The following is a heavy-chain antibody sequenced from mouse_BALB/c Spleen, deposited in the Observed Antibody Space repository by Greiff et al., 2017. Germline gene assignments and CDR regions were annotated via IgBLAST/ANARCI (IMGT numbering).Heavy chain of an antibody. CDR3: ARGLPSFAY. CDR2: INSNGGST. V-gene: IGHV5-6-3*01. Sequence: EVQGVESGGGLVQPGGSLKLSCAASGFTFSSYGMSWVRQTPDKRLELVATINSNGGSTYYPDSVKGRFTISRDNAKNTLYLQMSSLKSEDTAMYYCARGLPSFAYWGQGTLVTVSA. CDR1: GFTFSSYG. J-gene: IGHJ3*01.